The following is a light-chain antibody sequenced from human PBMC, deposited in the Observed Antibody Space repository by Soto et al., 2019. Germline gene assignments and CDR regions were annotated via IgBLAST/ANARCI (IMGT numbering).Light chain of an antibody. CDR1: QGIRND. CDR2: AAS. Sequence: AIQMTQSPSSLSASVGDRVTITCRASQGIRNDLAWYQQKSGKAPKLLIYAASSLQGGVPSRFSGSGSGTDFTLTISSLQPEDFAIYYCLHDYNYPRTFGQGTEVEIK. J-gene: IGKJ1*01. V-gene: IGKV1-6*01. CDR3: LHDYNYPRT.